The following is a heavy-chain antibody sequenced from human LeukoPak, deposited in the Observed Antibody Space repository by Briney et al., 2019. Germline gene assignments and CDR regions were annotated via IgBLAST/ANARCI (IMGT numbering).Heavy chain of an antibody. CDR1: GGSISSYY. Sequence: SETLSLTCTVSGGSISSYYWSWIRQPPGKGLEWIGYIYYSGSTNYNPSLKSRVTISVDTSKNQFSLKLSSVTAADTAVYYCARGSLGYYYFDYWGQGTLVAVSS. D-gene: IGHD3-22*01. CDR2: IYYSGST. J-gene: IGHJ4*02. CDR3: ARGSLGYYYFDY. V-gene: IGHV4-59*01.